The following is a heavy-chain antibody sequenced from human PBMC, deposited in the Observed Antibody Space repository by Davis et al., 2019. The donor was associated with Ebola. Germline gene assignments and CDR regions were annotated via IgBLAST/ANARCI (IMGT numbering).Heavy chain of an antibody. J-gene: IGHJ4*02. D-gene: IGHD6-6*01. CDR2: ISSSSSYI. Sequence: GESLKISCAASGFTFSSYAMHWVRQAPGKGLEWVSSISSSSSYIYYADSVKGRFTISRDNAKNSLYLQMNSLRAEDTAVYYCARGIAARPVDYWGQGTLVTVSS. CDR1: GFTFSSYA. CDR3: ARGIAARPVDY. V-gene: IGHV3-21*04.